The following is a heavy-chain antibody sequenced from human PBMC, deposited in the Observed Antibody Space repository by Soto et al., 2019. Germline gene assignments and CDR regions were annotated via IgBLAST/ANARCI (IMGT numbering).Heavy chain of an antibody. J-gene: IGHJ1*01. CDR3: ARVSYGDYYFQH. D-gene: IGHD4-17*01. V-gene: IGHV3-7*03. CDR2: IKQDGSEK. CDR1: GFTFSSYL. Sequence: PGGSLRLSCAASGFTFSSYLMSWVRQAPGRGLEWVANIKQDGSEKYYVDSVKGRFTISRGNAKNSLYLQMNSLRAEDTAVYYCARVSYGDYYFQHWGQGTLVTVSS.